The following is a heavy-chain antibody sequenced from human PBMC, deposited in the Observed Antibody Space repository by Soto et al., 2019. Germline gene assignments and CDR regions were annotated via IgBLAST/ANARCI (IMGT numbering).Heavy chain of an antibody. J-gene: IGHJ3*02. CDR3: ARDSSGWYLRGEHAFDI. CDR2: ISSSSSTI. V-gene: IGHV3-48*01. CDR1: GFTFSSYS. Sequence: EVQLVESGGGLVQPGGSLRLSCAASGFTFSSYSMNWVRQAPGKGLEWVSYISSSSSTIYYADSVKGRFTISRDNAKNSLYLQMNSLRAEDTAVYYCARDSSGWYLRGEHAFDIWGQGTMVTVSS. D-gene: IGHD6-19*01.